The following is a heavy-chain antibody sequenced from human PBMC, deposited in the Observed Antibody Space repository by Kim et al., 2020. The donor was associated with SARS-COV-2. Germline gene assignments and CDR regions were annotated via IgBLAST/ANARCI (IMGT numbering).Heavy chain of an antibody. Sequence: ASVKVSCKASGYTFTGYYMHWVRQAPGQGLEWMGWINPNSGGTNYAQKFQGRVTMTRDTSISTAYMELSRLRSDDTAVYYCAREEKGQQLDGVPRYYYYGMDVWGQGTTVTVSS. D-gene: IGHD6-13*01. CDR1: GYTFTGYY. CDR3: AREEKGQQLDGVPRYYYYGMDV. V-gene: IGHV1-2*02. J-gene: IGHJ6*02. CDR2: INPNSGGT.